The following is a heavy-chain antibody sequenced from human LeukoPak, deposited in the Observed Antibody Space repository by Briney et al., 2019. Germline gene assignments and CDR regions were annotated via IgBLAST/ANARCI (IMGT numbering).Heavy chain of an antibody. Sequence: PSETLSLTCTVSGGSISSYYWSWIRQPPGKGLEWIGYIYYSGSTSYNPSLKSRVTISVDTSKNQFSLKLSSVTAADTAVYYCARALRPAAIFWFDPWGQGTLVTVSS. CDR2: IYYSGST. CDR3: ARALRPAAIFWFDP. V-gene: IGHV4-59*01. J-gene: IGHJ5*02. D-gene: IGHD2-2*01. CDR1: GGSISSYY.